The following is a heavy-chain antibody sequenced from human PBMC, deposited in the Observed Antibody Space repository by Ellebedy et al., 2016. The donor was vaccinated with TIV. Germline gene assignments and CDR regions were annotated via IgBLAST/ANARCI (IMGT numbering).Heavy chain of an antibody. CDR1: GFTFDDYA. D-gene: IGHD6-19*01. Sequence: GGSLRLSCAASGFTFDDYAMHWVRQAPGKGLEWVSGISWNSGSIGYADSVKGRFTISRDNAKNSLYLQMNSLRAEDTALYYCAKDISSGWYYFDYWGQGTLVTVSS. CDR3: AKDISSGWYYFDY. J-gene: IGHJ4*02. CDR2: ISWNSGSI. V-gene: IGHV3-9*01.